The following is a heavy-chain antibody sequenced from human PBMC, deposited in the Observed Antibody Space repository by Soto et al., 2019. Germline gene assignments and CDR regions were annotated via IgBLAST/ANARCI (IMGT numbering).Heavy chain of an antibody. J-gene: IGHJ5*02. CDR1: GGTFGSDA. CDR3: ARDRTDSGYYTNWLDP. V-gene: IGHV1-69*06. D-gene: IGHD3-22*01. CDR2: IIPIFGTT. Sequence: SVKVSCKASGGTFGSDAITWVRESPGQGLEWVGRIIPIFGTTNYAQNLQGRVTISADKSTLTSYMELHSLTSDDTALYYCARDRTDSGYYTNWLDPWGQGTQVTVSS.